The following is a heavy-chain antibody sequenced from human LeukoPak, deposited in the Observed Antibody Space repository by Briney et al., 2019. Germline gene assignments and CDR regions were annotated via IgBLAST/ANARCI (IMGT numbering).Heavy chain of an antibody. CDR2: MNPNSGNT. CDR1: GYTFTSYA. Sequence: ASVKVSCKASGYTFTSYAMNWVRQAPGQGLEWMGWMNPNSGNTGYAQKFQGRVTMTRNTSISTAYMELSSLRSEDTAVYYCAREDGYNADFDYWGQGTLVTVSS. D-gene: IGHD5-24*01. V-gene: IGHV1-8*02. CDR3: AREDGYNADFDY. J-gene: IGHJ4*02.